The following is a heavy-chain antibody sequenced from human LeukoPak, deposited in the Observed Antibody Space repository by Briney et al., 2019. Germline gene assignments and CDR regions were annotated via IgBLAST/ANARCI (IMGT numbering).Heavy chain of an antibody. V-gene: IGHV1-8*01. CDR2: MNPNSGNT. D-gene: IGHD3-3*01. Sequence: ASVKVSCMASGYTFTSYDINWVRQATGQGLEWMGWMNPNSGNTGYAQKFQGRVTMTRNTSISTAYMELSSLRSEDTAVYYCAITIFGVVPTGDYWGQGTLVTVSS. J-gene: IGHJ4*02. CDR3: AITIFGVVPTGDY. CDR1: GYTFTSYD.